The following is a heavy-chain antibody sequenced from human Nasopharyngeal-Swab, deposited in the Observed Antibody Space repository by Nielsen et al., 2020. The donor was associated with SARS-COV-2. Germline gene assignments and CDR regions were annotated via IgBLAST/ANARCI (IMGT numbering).Heavy chain of an antibody. J-gene: IGHJ4*02. V-gene: IGHV3-15*01. D-gene: IGHD6-19*01. Sequence: VRQMPGKGLEWVGRIKSKTDGGTTDYAAPVKGRFTISRDDSKNTLYLQMNSLKTGDTAVYYCTTDEAVAGPDDYWGQGTLVTVSS. CDR3: TTDEAVAGPDDY. CDR2: IKSKTDGGTT.